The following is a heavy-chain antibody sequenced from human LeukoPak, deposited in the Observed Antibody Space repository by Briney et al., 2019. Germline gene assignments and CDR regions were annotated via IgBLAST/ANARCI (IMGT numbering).Heavy chain of an antibody. V-gene: IGHV3-74*01. CDR3: AKSSRASGSSNWFDP. Sequence: GGSLRLSCAASGVIFSNYWMHWVRQTPGKGLVWVSRINRDGSSTSYADSVKGRFTISRDNAKNTLYLQMNSLRAEDTAVYYCAKSSRASGSSNWFDPWGQGTLVTVSS. CDR2: INRDGSST. CDR1: GVIFSNYW. D-gene: IGHD1-26*01. J-gene: IGHJ5*02.